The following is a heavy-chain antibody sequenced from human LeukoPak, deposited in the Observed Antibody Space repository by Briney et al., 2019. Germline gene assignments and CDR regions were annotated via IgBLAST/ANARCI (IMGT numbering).Heavy chain of an antibody. CDR1: GGSISSYY. Sequence: SETLSLTCTVSGGSISSYYWSWIRQPPGKGLEWIGYIYYSGSTNYNPSLKNRVTISVDTSKNQFSLKLSSVTAADTAVYYCASSTGYSSGWFDYWAREPWSPSPQ. CDR3: ASSTGYSSGWFDY. CDR2: IYYSGST. V-gene: IGHV4-59*01. D-gene: IGHD6-19*01. J-gene: IGHJ4*02.